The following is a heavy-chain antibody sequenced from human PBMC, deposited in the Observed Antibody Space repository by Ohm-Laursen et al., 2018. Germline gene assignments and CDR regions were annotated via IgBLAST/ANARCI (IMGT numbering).Heavy chain of an antibody. CDR3: ARAGTLRWPEYFQH. CDR1: AFSFNNYE. CDR2: IKQDGSEK. Sequence: SLRLSCAASAFSFNNYEMNWVRQAPGKGLEWVANIKQDGSEKYYVDSVKGRFTISRDNAKNSLYLQMNSLRAEDTAVYYCARAGTLRWPEYFQHWGQGTLVTVSS. V-gene: IGHV3-7*01. J-gene: IGHJ1*01. D-gene: IGHD4-23*01.